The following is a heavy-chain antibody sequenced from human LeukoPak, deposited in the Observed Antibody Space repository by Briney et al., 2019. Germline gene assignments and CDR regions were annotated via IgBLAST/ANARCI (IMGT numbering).Heavy chain of an antibody. D-gene: IGHD6-19*01. CDR1: GFTFSSYA. J-gene: IGHJ4*02. V-gene: IGHV3-23*01. Sequence: GGSLRLTCAASGFTFSSYAMNWVRQAPGKGLEWVSSISESGGTTDYADSVKGRFTISRDNSKNTLYLQMNSLRAEDTAVYYCARQGLKNGGGQGIRVTVSS. CDR3: ARQGLKNG. CDR2: ISESGGTT.